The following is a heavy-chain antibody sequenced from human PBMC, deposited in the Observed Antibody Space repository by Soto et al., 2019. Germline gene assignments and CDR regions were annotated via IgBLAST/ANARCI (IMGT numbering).Heavy chain of an antibody. V-gene: IGHV4-30-2*01. Sequence: QVQLQESGSGLVKPSQTLSLTCTVSGDSISSGCYSWSWILQPPQKGLEWIGYIYHTGSTSYSPSLKSRVTRSVDNSMNQFSLILNSVPAADTAIYYCARAPYGPIGSYFDSWCQGTLFTVSS. J-gene: IGHJ4*02. CDR3: ARAPYGPIGSYFDS. CDR2: IYHTGST. CDR1: GDSISSGCYS. D-gene: IGHD3-10*01.